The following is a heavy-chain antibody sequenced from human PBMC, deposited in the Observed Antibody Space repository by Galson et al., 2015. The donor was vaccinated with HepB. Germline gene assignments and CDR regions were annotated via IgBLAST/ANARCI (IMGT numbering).Heavy chain of an antibody. D-gene: IGHD3-3*01. J-gene: IGHJ6*02. CDR3: ARERITIFGVVIGRVGMDV. Sequence: SVKVSCKASGYTFTSYYMHWVRQAPGQGLEWMGIINPSGGSTSYAQKFQGRVTMTRDTSTSTVYMELSSLRSEDTAVYYCARERITIFGVVIGRVGMDVWGQGTTVTVSS. CDR1: GYTFTSYY. CDR2: INPSGGST. V-gene: IGHV1-46*01.